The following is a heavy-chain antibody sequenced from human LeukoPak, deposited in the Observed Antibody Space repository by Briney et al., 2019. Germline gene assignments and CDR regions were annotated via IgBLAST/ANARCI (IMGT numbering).Heavy chain of an antibody. J-gene: IGHJ4*02. D-gene: IGHD1-14*01. V-gene: IGHV7-4-1*02. CDR3: ARDQPVLEQPSPEDY. Sequence: ASVKVSCKASGYTFTSYAMNWVRQAPGQGLEWMEWINTNTGNPTYAQGFTGRFVFSLDTSVSTAYLQISSLKAEDTAVYYCARDQPVLEQPSPEDYWGQGTLVTVSS. CDR2: INTNTGNP. CDR1: GYTFTSYA.